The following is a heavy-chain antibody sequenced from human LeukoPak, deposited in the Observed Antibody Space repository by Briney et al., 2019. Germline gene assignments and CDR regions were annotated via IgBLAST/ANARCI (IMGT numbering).Heavy chain of an antibody. J-gene: IGHJ4*02. Sequence: SQTLSLTCAISGDSVSSNSVAWNWVRRSPSRGLEWLGRTYYRSTWYYAVSVKSRINISPDTSQNQFSLHLNSVTPEDSAVYYCARGATAYFDYWGQGTLVTVSS. CDR2: TYYRSTW. D-gene: IGHD5-12*01. V-gene: IGHV6-1*01. CDR3: ARGATAYFDY. CDR1: GDSVSSNSVA.